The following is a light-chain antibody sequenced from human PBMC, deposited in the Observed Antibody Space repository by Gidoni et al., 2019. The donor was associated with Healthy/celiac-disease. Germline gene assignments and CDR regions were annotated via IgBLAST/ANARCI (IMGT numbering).Light chain of an antibody. CDR3: QQRSRWPPWT. CDR1: QSVSSY. CDR2: DAS. J-gene: IGKJ1*01. Sequence: EIVLTQSPATLSLSPGERATLSCRASQSVSSYLAWYQQKPGQAPRLLIYDASNRATGIPARFGGSWSGTDFTLTISSLEPEDFAVYYCQQRSRWPPWTFGQXTKVEIK. V-gene: IGKV3-11*01.